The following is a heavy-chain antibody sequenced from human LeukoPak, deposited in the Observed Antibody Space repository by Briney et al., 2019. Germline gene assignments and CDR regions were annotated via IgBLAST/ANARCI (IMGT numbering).Heavy chain of an antibody. Sequence: PGGSLRLSCAASGFTFSSYEMNWVRQAPGKVLEWVSSISSSSSYIYYADSVKGRFTISRDNAKNSLYLQMNSLRAEDTAVYYCARDSASYSSGWYVGPFDYWGQGTLVTVSS. CDR1: GFTFSSYE. D-gene: IGHD6-19*01. CDR3: ARDSASYSSGWYVGPFDY. CDR2: ISSSSSYI. V-gene: IGHV3-21*01. J-gene: IGHJ4*02.